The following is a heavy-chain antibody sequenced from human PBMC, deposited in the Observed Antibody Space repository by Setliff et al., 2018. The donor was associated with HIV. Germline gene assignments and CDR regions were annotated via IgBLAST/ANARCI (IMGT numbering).Heavy chain of an antibody. Sequence: PSETLSLTCAVYGWSFSFYYWSWIRQPPGKGLEWIGEINHSGSTNYNPSLKSRVTISVDTSNNQFSLNLTSWTAAVAAVYYFAGSLPRYYYLYCYFDYWAKGTTVTVSS. CDR2: INHSGST. CDR3: AGSLPRYYYLYCYFDY. D-gene: IGHD3-22*01. J-gene: IGHJ4*02. V-gene: IGHV4-34*01. CDR1: GWSFSFYY.